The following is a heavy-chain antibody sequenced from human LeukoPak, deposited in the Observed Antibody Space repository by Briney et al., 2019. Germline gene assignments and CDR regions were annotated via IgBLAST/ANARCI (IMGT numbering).Heavy chain of an antibody. CDR1: GGSISSGSYY. CDR3: AREGSATARPFVSNDY. J-gene: IGHJ4*02. V-gene: IGHV4-61*02. CDR2: IHTSGST. Sequence: PSETLSLTCTVSGGSISSGSYYWSWIRQPAGKGLEWIGRIHTSGSTDYNPSLKSRVTMSVDTSKNQFSLKLRSVTAADTAVYYCAREGSATARPFVSNDYWGQGTLVTVSS. D-gene: IGHD6-6*01.